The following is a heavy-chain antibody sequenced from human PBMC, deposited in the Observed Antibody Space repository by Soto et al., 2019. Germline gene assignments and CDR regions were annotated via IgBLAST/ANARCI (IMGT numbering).Heavy chain of an antibody. CDR1: GFTFSSYA. Sequence: QVQLVESGGGVVQPGRSLRLSCAASGFTFSSYAMHWVHQVPGKGLEWVAVISYAGSNKYYADSVKGRFTISRDNSKNTLYLQMNSLRAEDTAVYYCARTLWRDDYNWGYFDLWGRGTLVTVSS. CDR3: ARTLWRDDYNWGYFDL. J-gene: IGHJ2*01. CDR2: ISYAGSNK. V-gene: IGHV3-30-3*01. D-gene: IGHD4-4*01.